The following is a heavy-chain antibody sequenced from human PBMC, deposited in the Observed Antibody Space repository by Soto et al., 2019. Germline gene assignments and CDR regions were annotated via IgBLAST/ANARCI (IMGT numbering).Heavy chain of an antibody. V-gene: IGHV4-34*01. D-gene: IGHD1-26*01. J-gene: IGHJ4*02. CDR2: INHSGST. Sequence: QVQLQQWGAGLLKPSETLSLTCAVYGGSFSGYYWSWIRQPPGKGLEWIGEINHSGSTSYNPSLKSRVTLSVDTSKNQFSLKLSSVTAADTAVYYCARGRSGSYGYWGQGTLVTVSS. CDR3: ARGRSGSYGY. CDR1: GGSFSGYY.